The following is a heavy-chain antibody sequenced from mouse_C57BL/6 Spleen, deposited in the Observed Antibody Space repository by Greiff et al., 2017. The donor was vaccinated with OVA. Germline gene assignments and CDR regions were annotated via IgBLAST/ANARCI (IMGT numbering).Heavy chain of an antibody. Sequence: VQLQQPGAELVRPGTSVKLSCKASGYTFTSYWMHWVKQRPGQGLEWIGVIDPSDSYTNYNQKFKGKATLTVDTSSSTAYMQLSSLTSEDSAFYYCSRRYYYGSSYDFAYWGQGTTLTVSS. CDR2: IDPSDSYT. D-gene: IGHD1-1*01. CDR3: SRRYYYGSSYDFAY. V-gene: IGHV1-59*01. J-gene: IGHJ2*01. CDR1: GYTFTSYW.